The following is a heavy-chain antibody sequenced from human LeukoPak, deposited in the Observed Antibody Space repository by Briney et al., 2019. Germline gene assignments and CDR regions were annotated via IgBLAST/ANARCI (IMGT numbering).Heavy chain of an antibody. J-gene: IGHJ2*01. CDR2: ISNSGGTI. V-gene: IGHV3-48*03. CDR3: ARDPDRNYWYSDL. D-gene: IGHD1-14*01. Sequence: GGSLRLSCAASGFTFSSYEMNWVRQAPGKGLEWVSYISNSGGTIYYADSVKGRFTISRDNANNSLFLQMSSLSADDTAVYYCARDPDRNYWYSDLWGRGTLVTVSS. CDR1: GFTFSSYE.